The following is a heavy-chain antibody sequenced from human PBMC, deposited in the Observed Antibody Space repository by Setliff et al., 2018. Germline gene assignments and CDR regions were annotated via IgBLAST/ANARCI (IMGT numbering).Heavy chain of an antibody. J-gene: IGHJ4*02. CDR2: ISDDGSNE. Sequence: VGSLRLSCAASGFTFSIHALHWVRQAPGKGLEWVAVISDDGSNEYYADSVKGRFTISRDNSKNTLYLQMNSLRPEDTAVYYCVKVSGRFDAGFDSWGQGTLVTVSS. CDR1: GFTFSIHA. D-gene: IGHD3-3*01. CDR3: VKVSGRFDAGFDS. V-gene: IGHV3-30-3*01.